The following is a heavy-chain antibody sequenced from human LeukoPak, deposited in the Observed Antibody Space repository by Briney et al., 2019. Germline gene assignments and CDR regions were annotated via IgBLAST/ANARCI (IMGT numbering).Heavy chain of an antibody. Sequence: GASVKVSCKASGGTFSSYAISWVRQAPGQGLEWMGGIIPIFGTANYAQKFQGRVTITTDESTSTAYMELSSLRSEDTAVYYCARSSVRGDPGNWFDPWGRGTLVTVSS. D-gene: IGHD3-10*01. CDR3: ARSSVRGDPGNWFDP. CDR2: IIPIFGTA. J-gene: IGHJ5*02. CDR1: GGTFSSYA. V-gene: IGHV1-69*05.